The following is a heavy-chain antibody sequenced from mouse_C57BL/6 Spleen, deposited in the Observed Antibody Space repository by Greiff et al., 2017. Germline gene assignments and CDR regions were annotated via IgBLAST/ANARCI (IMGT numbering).Heavy chain of an antibody. CDR3: ARWCGDGYGCTHSLDY. CDR2: INPSSSYT. D-gene: IGHD1-1*01. Sequence: VQLEESGAELAKPGASVKLSCKASGYTFSSYGMHWVKQRPGKGLEWIGYINPSSSYTNYNQKFKDKATLTADNSSSTAYLQLSSLRYEDTAVYYCARWCGDGYGCTHSLDYWGQGTSVTVSS. CDR1: GYTFSSYG. J-gene: IGHJ4*01. V-gene: IGHV1-7*01.